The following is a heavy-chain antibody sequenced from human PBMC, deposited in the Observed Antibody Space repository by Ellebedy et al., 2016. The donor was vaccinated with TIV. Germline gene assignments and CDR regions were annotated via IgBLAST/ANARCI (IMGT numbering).Heavy chain of an antibody. J-gene: IGHJ4*02. V-gene: IGHV3-74*01. Sequence: GESLKISCAASGFTFSSYWMHWVRQAPGKGLVWVSLINSDGSRTTYADSVKGRFTISRDNSKNTLYLQMNSLRAEDTAVYYCAKSGDWGQGTLVTVSS. CDR3: AKSGD. CDR2: INSDGSRT. CDR1: GFTFSSYW.